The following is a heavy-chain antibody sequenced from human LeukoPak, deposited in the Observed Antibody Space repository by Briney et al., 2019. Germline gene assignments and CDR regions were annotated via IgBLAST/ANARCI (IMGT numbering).Heavy chain of an antibody. CDR1: EFSFSDYW. CDR3: ARRSTVTPYDFYYMDV. D-gene: IGHD4-17*01. V-gene: IGHV3-7*01. CDR2: INQDGSEK. Sequence: QPGGSLRLSCAASEFSFSDYWMTWVRQTPGKGLEWVANINQDGSEKYSVDSVKGRFTISRNNANNLLYLQMNSLRAEDTAVYYCARRSTVTPYDFYYMDVWGKGTTVTDSS. J-gene: IGHJ6*03.